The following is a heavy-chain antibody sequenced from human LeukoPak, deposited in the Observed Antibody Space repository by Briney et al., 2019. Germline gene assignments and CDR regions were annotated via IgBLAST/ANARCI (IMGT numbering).Heavy chain of an antibody. D-gene: IGHD3/OR15-3a*01. V-gene: IGHV1-18*01. J-gene: IGHJ6*03. CDR3: ARVFGYYYFYMDV. CDR2: ISAYNGNT. Sequence: ASVKVSCKASGYTFTSYGISWVRQAPGQGLEWMGWISAYNGNTNYAQTFRDRVTMTTDTSTNTAYMELRSLTSDDTAVYFCARVFGYYYFYMDVWGEGTTVIISS. CDR1: GYTFTSYG.